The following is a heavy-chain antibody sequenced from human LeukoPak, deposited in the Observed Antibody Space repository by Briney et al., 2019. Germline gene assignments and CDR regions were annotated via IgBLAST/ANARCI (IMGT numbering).Heavy chain of an antibody. V-gene: IGHV3-23*01. Sequence: PGGSLRLSCAASGFTFSSYAMSWVRQAPGKGLEWASAISGSGGSTYYADSVKGRFTISRDNSKNTLYLQMNSLRAEDTAVYYCAKDVGYDFWSGYYPSEYFQHWGQGTLVTVSS. J-gene: IGHJ1*01. D-gene: IGHD3-3*01. CDR2: ISGSGGST. CDR3: AKDVGYDFWSGYYPSEYFQH. CDR1: GFTFSSYA.